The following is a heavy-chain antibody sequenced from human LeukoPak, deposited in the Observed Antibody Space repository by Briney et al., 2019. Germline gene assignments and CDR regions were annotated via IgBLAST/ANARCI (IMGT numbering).Heavy chain of an antibody. Sequence: GGSLRLSCAASGFTFSSHDMHWVRQAPGKGLEWVAIISYDGGKKDYADSVKGRFTISRDNSKNTLYLQMNSLRAEDTAVYYCAKASAMIVVVSKHFDYWGQGTLVTVSS. CDR2: ISYDGGKK. CDR3: AKASAMIVVVSKHFDY. V-gene: IGHV3-30*18. J-gene: IGHJ4*02. CDR1: GFTFSSHD. D-gene: IGHD3-22*01.